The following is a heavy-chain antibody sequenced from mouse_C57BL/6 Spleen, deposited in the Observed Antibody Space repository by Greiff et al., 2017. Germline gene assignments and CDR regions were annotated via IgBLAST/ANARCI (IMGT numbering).Heavy chain of an antibody. CDR3: ARPYVTTVVAPYY. CDR2: INPGSGGT. V-gene: IGHV1-54*01. CDR1: GYAFTNYL. Sequence: QVQLQQSGAELVRLGTSVKVSCKASGYAFTNYLIEWVKQRPGQGLEWIGVINPGSGGTNYNEKFKGKATLTADKSSSTAYMQLSSLTSEDSAVYFCARPYVTTVVAPYYWGQGTTLTVSS. J-gene: IGHJ2*01. D-gene: IGHD1-1*01.